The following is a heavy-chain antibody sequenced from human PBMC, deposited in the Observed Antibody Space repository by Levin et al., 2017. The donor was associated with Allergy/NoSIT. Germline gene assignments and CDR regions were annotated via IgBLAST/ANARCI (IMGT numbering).Heavy chain of an antibody. Sequence: AASVKVSCMGSGSSFNNYWIGWVRQMPGKGLEWMGIIYPGDSDTRYSPSFRGRVTFSVDKSISSAYLQWNSLQASDTAMYYCARQGPSQSFDYWGQGTLVTVSS. V-gene: IGHV5-51*01. CDR2: IYPGDSDT. CDR3: ARQGPSQSFDY. J-gene: IGHJ4*02. CDR1: GSSFNNYW.